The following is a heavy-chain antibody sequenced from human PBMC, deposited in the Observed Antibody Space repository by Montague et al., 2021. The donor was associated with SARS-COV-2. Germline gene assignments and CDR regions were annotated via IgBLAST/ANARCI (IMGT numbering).Heavy chain of an antibody. J-gene: IGHJ4*02. CDR3: AREISGPDYFDY. CDR2: IYYSGST. Sequence: SETRSLTCTVSGGSISSNYWNWIRQPPGRGLEWIGYIYYSGSTNYNSSLESRVTISADTSKNHFSLKLRSVTAADTAVYYCAREISGPDYFDYWGQGTLVTVSS. CDR1: GGSISSNY. D-gene: IGHD3-10*01. V-gene: IGHV4-59*01.